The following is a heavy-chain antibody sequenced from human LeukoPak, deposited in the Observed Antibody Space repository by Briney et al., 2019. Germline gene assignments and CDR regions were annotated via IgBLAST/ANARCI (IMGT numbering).Heavy chain of an antibody. CDR1: GGSISSGSYY. D-gene: IGHD3-3*01. J-gene: IGHJ5*02. CDR3: ARDLVET. V-gene: IGHV4-61*02. Sequence: SQTLSLTCTVSGGSISSGSYYWRWIRQPAGKGLEWIGRIYTSGSTNYNPSLKSRVTISVDTSKNQFCLKLSSVTAADTAVYYCARDLVETWGQGTLVTVSS. CDR2: IYTSGST.